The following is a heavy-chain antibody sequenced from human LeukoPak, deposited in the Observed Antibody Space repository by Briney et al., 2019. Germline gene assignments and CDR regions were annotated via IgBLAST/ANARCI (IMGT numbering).Heavy chain of an antibody. CDR3: AKEAAYYSDGGAFDI. Sequence: GGSLRLSCAASGFTFSSYGMHWVRQAPGKGLEWVAVISYDGSNKYYADSVKGRFTISRDNSKNTLYLQMNSLRAEDTAVYYCAKEAAYYSDGGAFDIWGQGTMVTVSS. D-gene: IGHD3-10*01. J-gene: IGHJ3*02. CDR2: ISYDGSNK. CDR1: GFTFSSYG. V-gene: IGHV3-30*18.